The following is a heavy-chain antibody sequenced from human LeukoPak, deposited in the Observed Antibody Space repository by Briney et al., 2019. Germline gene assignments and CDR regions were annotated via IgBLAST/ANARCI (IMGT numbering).Heavy chain of an antibody. J-gene: IGHJ1*01. Sequence: ASVKVSCKASGYTFTSYDINWVRQATGQGLEWMGWMNPNSGNTGYAQKFQGRVTMTRNTSISTAYMELSSLRSEDTAVYYCARESFPTYYYGSGYFQHWGQGTLVTVSS. V-gene: IGHV1-8*01. D-gene: IGHD3-10*01. CDR1: GYTFTSYD. CDR3: ARESFPTYYYGSGYFQH. CDR2: MNPNSGNT.